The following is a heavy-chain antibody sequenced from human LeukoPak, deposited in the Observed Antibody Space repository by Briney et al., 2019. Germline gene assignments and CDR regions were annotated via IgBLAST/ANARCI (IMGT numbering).Heavy chain of an antibody. CDR1: GFTFSSYA. Sequence: GGSLRLSCAASGFTFSSYALSWVRQAPGKGLEWVSSISDSARTTYYAHSVKGRFTISGDNSKNTVYLQMNSLRAEDTAIYYGAKWWSYIDYWGQGALVTVSS. D-gene: IGHD2-15*01. J-gene: IGHJ4*02. V-gene: IGHV3-23*01. CDR3: AKWWSYIDY. CDR2: ISDSARTT.